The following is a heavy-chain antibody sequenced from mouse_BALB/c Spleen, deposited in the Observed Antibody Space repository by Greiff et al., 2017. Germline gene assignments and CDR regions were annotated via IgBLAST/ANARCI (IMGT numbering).Heavy chain of an antibody. Sequence: VQLQQSGAELVRPGALVKLSCKASGFTINDYYMHWVKQRPEQGLEWIGWIDPENGNTIYDPKFQGKASITADTSSNTAYLQLSSLTSEDTAVYYCARLQGGYAMDYWGQGTSVTVSA. CDR1: GFTINDYY. J-gene: IGHJ4*01. V-gene: IGHV14-1*02. CDR2: IDPENGNT. CDR3: ARLQGGYAMDY.